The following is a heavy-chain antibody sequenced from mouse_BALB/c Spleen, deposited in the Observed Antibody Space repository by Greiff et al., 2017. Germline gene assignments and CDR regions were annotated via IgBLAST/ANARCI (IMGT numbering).Heavy chain of an antibody. CDR3: ARNYRFSSYWYFDV. CDR2: ISYSGST. Sequence: EVKVEESGPGLVKPSQSLSLTCTVTGYSITSDYAWNWIRQFPGNKLEWMGYISYSGSTSYNPSLKSRISITRDTSKNQFFLQLNSVTTEDTATYYCARNYRFSSYWYFDVWGAGTTVTVSS. D-gene: IGHD2-14*01. V-gene: IGHV3-2*02. J-gene: IGHJ1*01. CDR1: GYSITSDYA.